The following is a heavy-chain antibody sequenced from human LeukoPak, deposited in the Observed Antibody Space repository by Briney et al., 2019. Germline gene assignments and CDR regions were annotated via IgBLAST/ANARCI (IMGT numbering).Heavy chain of an antibody. CDR1: GGSINSYY. V-gene: IGHV4-59*08. D-gene: IGHD4-23*01. Sequence: SKTLSLTCTVSGGSINSYYWSWIRQPPGKGLEWIGDIYHNGDTTYNPSLKSRVTISVDTSKNQFSLKLSSVTAADTAVYYCARSGGNSDWFDPWGQGTLVTVSS. CDR3: ARSGGNSDWFDP. J-gene: IGHJ5*02. CDR2: IYHNGDT.